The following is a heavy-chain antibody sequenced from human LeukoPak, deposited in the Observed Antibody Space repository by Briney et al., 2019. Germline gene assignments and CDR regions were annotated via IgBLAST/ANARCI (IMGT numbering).Heavy chain of an antibody. V-gene: IGHV3-23*01. CDR1: GFIFSSYA. Sequence: GESLRLSCAASGFIFSSYAMSWVRQAPGRGLEWVSAASGTGGGTYYADSVKGRFTISRDNSKNTLYLQMNSLRAEDTAVYYCARGNFQHWGQGTLVTVSS. J-gene: IGHJ1*01. CDR2: ASGTGGGT. CDR3: ARGNFQH.